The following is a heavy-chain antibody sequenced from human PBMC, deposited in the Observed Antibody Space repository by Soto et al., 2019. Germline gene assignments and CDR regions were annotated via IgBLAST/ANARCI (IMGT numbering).Heavy chain of an antibody. D-gene: IGHD2-15*01. CDR2: ISSSGSTI. CDR1: GFTFSDYY. J-gene: IGHJ4*02. Sequence: QVQLVESGGGLVKPGGSLRLSCAASGFTFSDYYMSWIRQAPGKGLEWVSDISSSGSTIYYADSVKGRFTISRDNAKNSLFLQMNGLIAEDTAVYYCARDSSLYCSGGRCYVDYWGQGTLVTVSS. V-gene: IGHV3-11*01. CDR3: ARDSSLYCSGGRCYVDY.